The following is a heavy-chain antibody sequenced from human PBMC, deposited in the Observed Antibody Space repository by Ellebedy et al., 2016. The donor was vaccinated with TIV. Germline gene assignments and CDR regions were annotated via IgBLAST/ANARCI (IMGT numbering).Heavy chain of an antibody. Sequence: MPGGSLRLSCAVYGGSFSGYYWSWIRQSPGKGLEWIGEINHSGSTNYNPSLKSRVTISVDTSNNQFSLKLNSVTAAETAVFYCARGRISMVRVDNHYFDYWGQGTLVTVYS. D-gene: IGHD3-10*01. CDR2: INHSGST. CDR1: GGSFSGYY. V-gene: IGHV4-34*01. CDR3: ARGRISMVRVDNHYFDY. J-gene: IGHJ4*02.